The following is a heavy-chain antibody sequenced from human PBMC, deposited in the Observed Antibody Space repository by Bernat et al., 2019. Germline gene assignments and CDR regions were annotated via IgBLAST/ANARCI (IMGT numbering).Heavy chain of an antibody. CDR2: VYSSGST. Sequence: QLQLQESGPGLVKPSETLSLTCTVSAGSISSNNYFWGWIREPPGKGLEWIGSVYSSGSTYYNPSLKGRLTISVDTSKNQFSLRLNSVTAADTAVYYCARLINGCPGDNWGQGTLVTVSS. D-gene: IGHD5-24*01. CDR1: AGSISSNNYF. CDR3: ARLINGCPGDN. V-gene: IGHV4-39*01. J-gene: IGHJ4*02.